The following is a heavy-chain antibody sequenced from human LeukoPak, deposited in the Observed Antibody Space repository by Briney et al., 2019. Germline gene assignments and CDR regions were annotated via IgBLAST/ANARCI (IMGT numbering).Heavy chain of an antibody. CDR1: GGSFSGYY. Sequence: SETLSLTCAVYGGSFSGYYWSWIRQPPGKGLEWIGEINHSGSTNYNPSLKSRDTISVDTSKNQFSLKLSSVTAADTAVYYCARYLPRDWFDPWGQGTLVTVSS. CDR3: ARYLPRDWFDP. D-gene: IGHD2-2*01. CDR2: INHSGST. V-gene: IGHV4-34*01. J-gene: IGHJ5*02.